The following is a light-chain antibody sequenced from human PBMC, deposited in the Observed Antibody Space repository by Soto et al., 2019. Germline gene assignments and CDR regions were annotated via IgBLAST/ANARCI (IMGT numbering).Light chain of an antibody. CDR1: RSDVGAYQF. CDR3: SSYGGRSNLV. Sequence: QSVLTQPPSASGSPGQSVTISCTGTRSDVGAYQFVSWYQLHPGKAPKLMIYEVNVRPSGVPDRFSGSKSGNTASLTVSGLQVEYEADYYCSSYGGRSNLVFGGGTQLTVL. J-gene: IGLJ2*01. CDR2: EVN. V-gene: IGLV2-8*01.